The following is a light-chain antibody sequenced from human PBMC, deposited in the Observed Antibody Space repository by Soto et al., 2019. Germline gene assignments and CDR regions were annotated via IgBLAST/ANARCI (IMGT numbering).Light chain of an antibody. CDR1: QSVNIY. Sequence: EIVMTQSPATLSVSPGERATLSCRASQSVNIYLAWYHQKPGQAPRLLIFGASSRAAGIPARFSGSGSGTEFNLTISSLQPEDFAVYFCQQYDDWLRLTFGGGTKVEIK. CDR2: GAS. J-gene: IGKJ4*01. CDR3: QQYDDWLRLT. V-gene: IGKV3D-15*01.